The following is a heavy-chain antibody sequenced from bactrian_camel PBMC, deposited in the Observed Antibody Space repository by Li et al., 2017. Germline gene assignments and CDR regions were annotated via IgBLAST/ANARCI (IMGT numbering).Heavy chain of an antibody. CDR1: GISASNAR. CDR2: IARGGNT. CDR3: AADDTGYCIDGFFPESDFGF. V-gene: IGHV3S53*01. D-gene: IGHD2*01. J-gene: IGHJ6*01. Sequence: HVQLVESGGASVQAGGSLRFSCAASGISASNARMAWFRQAPGKEREGIAVIARGGNTMYAVSVKGRFTISKDNAENTLSLQMYSLKPEVAAVYYCAADDTGYCIDGFFPESDFGFWGQGTQVTVS.